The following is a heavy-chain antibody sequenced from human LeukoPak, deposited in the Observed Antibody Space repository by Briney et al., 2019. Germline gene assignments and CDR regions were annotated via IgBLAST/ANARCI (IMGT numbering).Heavy chain of an antibody. Sequence: PGGSLRLSCAASGFTFNNYYMSWVRQAPGEGLEWVSAITGSGGSTYYADFVKGRFTISRDNAKNSLYLQMNSLRAEDTAVYYCAELGITMIGGVWGKGTTVTISS. CDR2: ITGSGGST. J-gene: IGHJ6*04. CDR3: AELGITMIGGV. D-gene: IGHD3-10*02. V-gene: IGHV3-23*01. CDR1: GFTFNNYY.